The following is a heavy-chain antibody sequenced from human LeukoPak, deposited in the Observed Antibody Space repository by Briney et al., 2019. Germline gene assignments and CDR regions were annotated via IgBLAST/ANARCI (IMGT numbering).Heavy chain of an antibody. CDR3: ARDPTYYDILTGPDWYFDL. CDR1: GGSISSYY. J-gene: IGHJ2*01. D-gene: IGHD3-9*01. V-gene: IGHV4-59*01. CDR2: IYYSGST. Sequence: SETLSLTCTVSGGSISSYYWSWIRQPPGKGLEWIGYIYYSGSTNYNPSLKSRVTISVDTSKNQSSLKLSSVTAADTAVYYCARDPTYYDILTGPDWYFDLWGRGTLVTVSS.